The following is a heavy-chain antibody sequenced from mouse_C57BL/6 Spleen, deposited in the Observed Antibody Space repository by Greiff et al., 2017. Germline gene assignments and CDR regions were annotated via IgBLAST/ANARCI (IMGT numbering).Heavy chain of an antibody. CDR3: ARSDYDYDEGYAMDY. CDR1: GYSFTDYN. V-gene: IGHV1-39*01. CDR2: INPNYGTT. Sequence: EVKLMESGPELVKPGASVKISCKASGYSFTDYNMNWVKQSNGKSLEWIGVINPNYGTTSYNQKFKGKATLTVDQSSSTAYMQLNSLTSEDSAVYYCARSDYDYDEGYAMDYWGQGTSVTVSS. D-gene: IGHD2-4*01. J-gene: IGHJ4*01.